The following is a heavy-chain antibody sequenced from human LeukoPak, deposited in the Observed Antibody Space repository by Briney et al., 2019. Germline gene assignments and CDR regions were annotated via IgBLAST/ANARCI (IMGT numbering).Heavy chain of an antibody. CDR3: AKFSRPFHRGITPDY. Sequence: GGSQRLSCAASGFTFSSYAMSWVRQAPGKGLEWVSAISGSGGSTYYADSVKGRFTISRDNSKNTLYLQMNSLRAEDTAVYYCAKFSRPFHRGITPDYWGQGTLVTVSS. CDR1: GFTFSSYA. V-gene: IGHV3-23*01. J-gene: IGHJ4*02. D-gene: IGHD3-10*01. CDR2: ISGSGGST.